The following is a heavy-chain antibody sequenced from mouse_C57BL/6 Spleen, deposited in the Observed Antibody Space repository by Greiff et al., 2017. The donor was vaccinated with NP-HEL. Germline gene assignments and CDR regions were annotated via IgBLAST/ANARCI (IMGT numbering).Heavy chain of an antibody. CDR3: TGITGGY. Sequence: EVKLEESGGGLGQPGGSIKLSCVASGFTFSNYWMNWVRQSPEKGLEWVAQIRLKSDNYATHYAESVKGRFTISRDDSKSSVYLQMNNLRAEDTGIYYCTGITGGYWGQGTTLTVSS. J-gene: IGHJ2*01. CDR1: GFTFSNYW. CDR2: IRLKSDNYAT. V-gene: IGHV6-3*01. D-gene: IGHD4-1*01.